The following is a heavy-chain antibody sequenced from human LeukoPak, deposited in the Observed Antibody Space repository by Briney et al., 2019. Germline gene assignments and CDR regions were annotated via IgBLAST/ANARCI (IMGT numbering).Heavy chain of an antibody. CDR2: ISGSSGGT. J-gene: IGHJ4*02. CDR1: GFTFSDYY. V-gene: IGHV3-23*01. Sequence: GGSLRLSCAASGFTFSDYYMSWVRQAPGKGLEWVSDISGSSGGTYYADSVKGRFTLSRDNSKNTLYLQMNSRRAEDTAVYYCPKEGGWVVVAATLFDYWGQGTLVTVSS. D-gene: IGHD2-15*01. CDR3: PKEGGWVVVAATLFDY.